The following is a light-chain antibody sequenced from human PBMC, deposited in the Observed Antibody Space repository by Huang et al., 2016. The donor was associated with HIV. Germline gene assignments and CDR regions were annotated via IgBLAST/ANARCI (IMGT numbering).Light chain of an antibody. CDR3: QQYYSTPPT. J-gene: IGKJ1*01. Sequence: DIVMTQSPDSLAVSLGERATSTCKSSQSVLYSSNNKKYLAWYQQKPGQPPNMLIYWASTREAGVPDRFCGSGSGTDFTLTIRSLQAEDVAVYYCQQYYSTPPTFGQGTKVEIK. CDR2: WAS. V-gene: IGKV4-1*01. CDR1: QSVLYSSNNKKY.